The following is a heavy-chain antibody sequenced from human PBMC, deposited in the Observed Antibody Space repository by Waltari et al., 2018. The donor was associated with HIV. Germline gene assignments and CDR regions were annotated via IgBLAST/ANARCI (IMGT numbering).Heavy chain of an antibody. D-gene: IGHD3-10*01. CDR1: GESLSGYY. Sequence: QVRLHQWGAGLLKPSDTLSLTCAVYGESLSGYYWAWIRQPPGKGLQWIGNIDDRGRVHNDPSLRSRVAMSVDTYKNQFSLKLRSVTAADTAVYYCAKKDLFGGTRGWFDPWGQGTSVVVSS. V-gene: IGHV4-34*01. CDR3: AKKDLFGGTRGWFDP. J-gene: IGHJ5*02. CDR2: IDDRGRV.